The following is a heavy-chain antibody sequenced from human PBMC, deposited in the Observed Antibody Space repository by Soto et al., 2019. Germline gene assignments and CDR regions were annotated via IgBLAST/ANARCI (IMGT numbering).Heavy chain of an antibody. CDR1: GGSISSGGYY. V-gene: IGHV4-31*03. Sequence: QVQLQESGPGLVKPSQTLSLTCTVSGGSISSGGYYWSWIRQHPGKGLEWIGYMYYSGSTSYNPSIKRRVTVSVATSQNQFSLTLSPVTAADTAVYYCATTPRYWGQGTLVTVSS. D-gene: IGHD2-15*01. J-gene: IGHJ4*02. CDR3: ATTPRY. CDR2: MYYSGST.